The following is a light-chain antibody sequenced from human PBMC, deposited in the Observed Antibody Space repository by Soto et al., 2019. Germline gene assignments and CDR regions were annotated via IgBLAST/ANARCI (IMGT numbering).Light chain of an antibody. CDR3: LQHNSYPQT. Sequence: DIQMTQSPSSLSASVGDRVTITCRASQGIRHDLGWYQQKPGKAPTRLIYSASSLLSGVPSRFSGSGSGTEFTLTISSLQPEDSATYYCLQHNSYPQTFGQGTKVEIK. CDR1: QGIRHD. V-gene: IGKV1-17*01. CDR2: SAS. J-gene: IGKJ1*01.